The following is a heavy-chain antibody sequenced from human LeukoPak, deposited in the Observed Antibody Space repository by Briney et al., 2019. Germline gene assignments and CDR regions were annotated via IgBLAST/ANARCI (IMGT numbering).Heavy chain of an antibody. D-gene: IGHD6-13*01. J-gene: IGHJ4*02. V-gene: IGHV3-21*01. CDR2: ISSSSSYI. Sequence: KPGGSLRLFCAASGFTFSSYSMNWVRQAPGKGLEWVSSISSSSSYIYYADSVKGRFTISRDNAKNSLYLQMNSLRAEDTAVYYCARDRYSSSWYFDYWGQGTLVTVSS. CDR1: GFTFSSYS. CDR3: ARDRYSSSWYFDY.